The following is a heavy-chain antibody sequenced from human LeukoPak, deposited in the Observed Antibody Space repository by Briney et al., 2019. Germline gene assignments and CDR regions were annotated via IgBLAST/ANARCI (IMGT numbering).Heavy chain of an antibody. V-gene: IGHV4-39*02. Sequence: SETLSLTCTVSGASISGSGYYWGWIRQPPGKGLEWIGSIYSSGSTYYNASLQSRVTISIETSKNQISLRLNSVTAADTAMYYCARGQGATVPQVGKNWFDPWGQGTRVTVSS. J-gene: IGHJ5*02. CDR3: ARGQGATVPQVGKNWFDP. D-gene: IGHD1-26*01. CDR2: IYSSGST. CDR1: GASISGSGYY.